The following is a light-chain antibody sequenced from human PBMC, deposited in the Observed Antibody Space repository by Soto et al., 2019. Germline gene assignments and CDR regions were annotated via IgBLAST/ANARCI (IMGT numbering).Light chain of an antibody. CDR1: QSISSW. J-gene: IGKJ1*01. Sequence: DIQMTQSPSTLSASVGDRVTITCRASQSISSWLAWYQQKPGKAPKLLIYKASSLESGVPSRFSGSGSGTEFTLTISSLQPDDFATSYCQQYNSYSSVTFGQGTKVEIK. V-gene: IGKV1-5*03. CDR2: KAS. CDR3: QQYNSYSSVT.